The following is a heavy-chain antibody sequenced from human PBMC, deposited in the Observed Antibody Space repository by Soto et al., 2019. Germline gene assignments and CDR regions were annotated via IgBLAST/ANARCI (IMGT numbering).Heavy chain of an antibody. D-gene: IGHD2-15*01. CDR2: MLYSGLT. J-gene: IGHJ6*02. CDR3: ASLCVSLSGPYGIHV. V-gene: IGHV4-39*01. CDR1: GYSVSSSDYY. Sequence: QLHLQESGPGLVKPSETLSLTCSVSGYSVSSSDYYWAWIRQPPGKGLEWIGSMLYSGLTYYTPSLKRRVALSVDASENQFSVRLNSVTASDTDVYYCASLCVSLSGPYGIHVWGQGTTVTVSS.